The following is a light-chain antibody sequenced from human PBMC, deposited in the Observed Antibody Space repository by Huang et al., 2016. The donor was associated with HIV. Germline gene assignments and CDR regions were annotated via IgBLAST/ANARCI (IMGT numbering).Light chain of an antibody. V-gene: IGKV3-11*01. Sequence: EIVLTQSPATLSLSPGERATLSCRASQSVSRFLAWYQQKAGQAPRLLIYDASNRAIDSPARFSGSGSGTEFTLTISSLEPEDFAVYYSQQRSSWPRVTFGGGTKVELK. J-gene: IGKJ4*01. CDR3: QQRSSWPRVT. CDR1: QSVSRF. CDR2: DAS.